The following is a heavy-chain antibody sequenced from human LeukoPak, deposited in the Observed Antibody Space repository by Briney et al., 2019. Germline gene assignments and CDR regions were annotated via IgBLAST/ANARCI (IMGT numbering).Heavy chain of an antibody. CDR2: ISPSGST. CDR3: ATQSLAGNTLCYHY. D-gene: IGHD4-23*01. Sequence: SGTLSLTCSVSGDSISSYYWSWIRQPAGKGLEWIGRISPSGSTTYNPSLKSRLTMSLDTSKKQFSLKLTSVTAADAAVYYCATQSLAGNTLCYHYWGQGTLVTVSS. V-gene: IGHV4-4*07. J-gene: IGHJ4*02. CDR1: GDSISSYY.